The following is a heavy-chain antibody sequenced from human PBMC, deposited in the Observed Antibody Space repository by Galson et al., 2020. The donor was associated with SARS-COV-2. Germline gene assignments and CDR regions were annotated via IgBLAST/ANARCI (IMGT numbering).Heavy chain of an antibody. CDR3: AGTTWQKAGYCSSTSGPPCYCYYMDV. CDR1: RGTFSSYA. V-gene: IGHV1-69*13. CDR2: IIPIFGTA. D-gene: IGHD2-2*01. J-gene: IGHJ6*03. Sequence: SVKVSCKASRGTFSSYALSWVRQAPGQGLEWMGGIIPIFGTANYAQKFQGTVTITADDSTSTAYMDLSSLTSEDTAVYYCAGTTWQKAGYCSSTSGPPCYCYYMDVWGEGTTGTVSS.